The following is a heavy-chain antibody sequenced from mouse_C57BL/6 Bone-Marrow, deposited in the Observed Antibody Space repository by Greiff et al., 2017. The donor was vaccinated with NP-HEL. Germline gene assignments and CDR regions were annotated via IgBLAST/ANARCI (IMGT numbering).Heavy chain of an antibody. CDR1: GYAFSSSW. Sequence: QVQLQQSGPELVKPGASVKISCKASGYAFSSSWMNWVKQRPGKGLEWIGRIYPGDGDTNYNGKFKGKATLTADKSSSTAYMQLSSLTSEDSAVYFCARVSYYCGSSLYWYFDVWGTGTTVTVSS. V-gene: IGHV1-82*01. CDR2: IYPGDGDT. D-gene: IGHD1-1*01. CDR3: ARVSYYCGSSLYWYFDV. J-gene: IGHJ1*03.